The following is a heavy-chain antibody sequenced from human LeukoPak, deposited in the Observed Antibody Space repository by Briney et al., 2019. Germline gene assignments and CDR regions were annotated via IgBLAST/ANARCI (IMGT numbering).Heavy chain of an antibody. CDR3: ASRETYYYDNDDALDI. CDR1: GFTFDDYG. Sequence: PGGSLRLSCAASGFTFDDYGMSWVRQAPGKGLEWVSGINWNGGSTGYADSVKGRFTISRDNAKNSLYLQMNSLRAEDTAVYYCASRETYYYDNDDALDIWGQGTMVTVSS. V-gene: IGHV3-20*04. J-gene: IGHJ3*02. D-gene: IGHD3-22*01. CDR2: INWNGGST.